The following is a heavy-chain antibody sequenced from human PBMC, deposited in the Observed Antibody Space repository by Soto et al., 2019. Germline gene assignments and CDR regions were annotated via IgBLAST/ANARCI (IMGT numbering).Heavy chain of an antibody. CDR1: GFTFSDYS. J-gene: IGHJ6*02. CDR2: ISSSGTYI. D-gene: IGHD3-10*01. V-gene: IGHV3-21*01. CDR3: VRAGHVFDVHYYGMDL. Sequence: PGGSLRLSCEASGFTFSDYSMDWVRQAPEKGLEWVSSISSSGTYIYYADSVKGRFAISRGDANNVMYLQMDTLRAEDTAVYYCVRAGHVFDVHYYGMDLWGQGTTVTVSS.